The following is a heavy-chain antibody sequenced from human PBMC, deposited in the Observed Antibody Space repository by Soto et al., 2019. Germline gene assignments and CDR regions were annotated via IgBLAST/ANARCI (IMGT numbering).Heavy chain of an antibody. V-gene: IGHV1-58*02. J-gene: IGHJ4*02. CDR2: IVVGSGNT. CDR1: GFTFFISG. D-gene: IGHD5-12*01. Sequence: SVKVSCKASGFTFFISGMQGVRQARGQRLEWIGWIVVGSGNTNYAQKFQERVTIIRDMSTSTAYMELSSLRSEDTAVYYCARVNVGWLQSQSGYYFDYWGQGTLVTV. CDR3: ARVNVGWLQSQSGYYFDY.